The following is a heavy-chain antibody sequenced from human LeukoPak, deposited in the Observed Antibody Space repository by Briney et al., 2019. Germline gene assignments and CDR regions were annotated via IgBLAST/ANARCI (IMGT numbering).Heavy chain of an antibody. CDR2: TSGSGGST. CDR1: GFTFSSYA. CDR3: AKDRLRVNQWLVIVPAAFDI. Sequence: PGGSLRLSCAASGFTFSSYAMSWVRQAPGKGLEWVSATSGSGGSTYYADSVKGRFTISRDNSKNTLYLQMNSLRAEDTAVYYCAKDRLRVNQWLVIVPAAFDIWGQGTMVTVSS. J-gene: IGHJ3*02. V-gene: IGHV3-23*01. D-gene: IGHD6-19*01.